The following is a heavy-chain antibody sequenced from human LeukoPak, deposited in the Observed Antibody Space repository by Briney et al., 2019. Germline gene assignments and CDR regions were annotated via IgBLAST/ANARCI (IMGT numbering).Heavy chain of an antibody. CDR3: ARGRTSGIHSTSFYFDY. CDR1: GGSISRGDYY. D-gene: IGHD6-6*01. V-gene: IGHV4-30-4*01. Sequence: SQTLSLTRTVSGGSISRGDYYWTWIRQPPGKGLEWIGCTYYSGSTYYNPSLKSRITISVDTSKNQFSLKVRSVTAADTAVYYCARGRTSGIHSTSFYFDYWGQGTLVTVSS. J-gene: IGHJ4*02. CDR2: TYYSGST.